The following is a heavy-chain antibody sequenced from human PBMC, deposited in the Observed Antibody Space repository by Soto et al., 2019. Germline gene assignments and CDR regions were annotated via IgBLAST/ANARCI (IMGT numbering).Heavy chain of an antibody. CDR3: ARARQYYYDSSGYFFDF. CDR1: GGSFSGYY. J-gene: IGHJ4*02. CDR2: INHSGST. D-gene: IGHD3-22*01. V-gene: IGHV4-34*01. Sequence: QVQLQQWGAGLLKPSETLSLTCAVYGGSFSGYYWSWIRQPPGKGLEWIGEINHSGSTNYNPSLKSRVTLSVATSKNQFSLKLSSVTAADTAVYYCARARQYYYDSSGYFFDFWGQGTLVTVSS.